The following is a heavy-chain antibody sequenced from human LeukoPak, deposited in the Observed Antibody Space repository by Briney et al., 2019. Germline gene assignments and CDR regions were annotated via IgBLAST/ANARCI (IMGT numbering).Heavy chain of an antibody. CDR1: VGTFINYA. V-gene: IGHV1-69*06. Sequence: AAVTVSFMACVGTFINYAISWVGQAPGQGLEWMGGIIPIFGTANYAQKFQGRVTITADKSTSTAYMELSSLRSEDTAVYYCARDGRDGDIVVPGGYYYYMDVWGKGTAVTVSS. CDR3: ARDGRDGDIVVPGGYYYYMDV. CDR2: IIPIFGTA. J-gene: IGHJ6*03. D-gene: IGHD2-15*01.